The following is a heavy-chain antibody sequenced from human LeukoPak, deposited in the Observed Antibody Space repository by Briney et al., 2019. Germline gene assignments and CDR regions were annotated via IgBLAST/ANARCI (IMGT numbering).Heavy chain of an antibody. D-gene: IGHD3-3*01. CDR2: IYHSGST. CDR1: GGSISSGGYY. V-gene: IGHV4-30-2*01. CDR3: ARGSGSNAFDI. Sequence: SQTLSLTCTVSGGSISSGGYYWSWIRQPPGKGLEWIGYIYHSGSTYYNPSLKSRVTISVDRSKNQFSLKLSSVTAADTAVYYCARGSGSNAFDIWGQGTMVTVSS. J-gene: IGHJ3*02.